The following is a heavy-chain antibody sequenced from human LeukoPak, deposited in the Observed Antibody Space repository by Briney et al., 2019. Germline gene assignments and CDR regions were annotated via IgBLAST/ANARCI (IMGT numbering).Heavy chain of an antibody. J-gene: IGHJ6*03. Sequence: PSETPSLTCTVSGGSISSGSYYWSWIRQPAGKGLEWIGRIYTSGSTNYNPSLKSRVTISVDTSKNQFSLKLSSVTAADTAVYYCARATKFYYYYYMDVWGKGTTVTVSS. CDR1: GGSISSGSYY. D-gene: IGHD2-2*01. CDR2: IYTSGST. CDR3: ARATKFYYYYYMDV. V-gene: IGHV4-61*02.